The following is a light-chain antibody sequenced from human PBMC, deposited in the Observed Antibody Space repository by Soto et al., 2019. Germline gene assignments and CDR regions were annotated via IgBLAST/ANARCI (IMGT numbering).Light chain of an antibody. CDR3: QQYSSSPLT. J-gene: IGKJ4*01. Sequence: IQLTQSPSSLSASVGDRVTITCRASQGISSYLAWYQQKPGKAPKLLIYAASTLQSGVPSRFSGSGSGTDFTLTISRLEPEDFAVYYCQQYSSSPLTFGGGTKVDIK. CDR2: AAS. V-gene: IGKV1-9*01. CDR1: QGISSY.